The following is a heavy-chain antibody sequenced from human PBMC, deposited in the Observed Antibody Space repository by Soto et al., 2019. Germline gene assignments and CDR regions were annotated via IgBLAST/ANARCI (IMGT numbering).Heavy chain of an antibody. V-gene: IGHV3-9*01. CDR2: FNWNSGSI. CDR3: ARGRSALTVVSHWCDP. J-gene: IGHJ5*02. CDR1: GFTFEDYA. Sequence: PGGSLRRSCAAFGFTFEDYAMHCIRQAPGKGLEWFSGFNWNSGSIRYADSVKGRFTISRENANNSLHLEMNSLKTEDTAFYYCARGRSALTVVSHWCDPWGQGT. D-gene: IGHD4-4*01.